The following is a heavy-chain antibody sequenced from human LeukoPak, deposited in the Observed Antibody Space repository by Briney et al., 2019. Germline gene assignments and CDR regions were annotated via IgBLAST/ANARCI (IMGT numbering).Heavy chain of an antibody. CDR2: ISGDGTIK. CDR3: SRSQFDY. Sequence: GGSLRLSCEPSGFPFSSYWMLWVYQAPGKGLVWVSRISGDGTIKTYADFVRGRFTISRYNTKNILYLQMNSLKVEDTATYFCSRSQFDYWGQGVLVTVSS. J-gene: IGHJ4*02. V-gene: IGHV3-74*03. CDR1: GFPFSSYW.